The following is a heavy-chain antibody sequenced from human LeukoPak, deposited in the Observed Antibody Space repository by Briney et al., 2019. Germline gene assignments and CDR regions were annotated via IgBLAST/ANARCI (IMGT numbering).Heavy chain of an antibody. CDR2: ISAYNGDT. CDR3: ASGPPGPYAY. Sequence: ASVKVSCKTSSYTFRSYGLSWVRQAPGQGLEWMGWISAYNGDTNYAQKRQGRVTMTTDTSTSTAYMELRSLRSDDTAVYDCASGPPGPYAYWGQGTLVTVSS. CDR1: SYTFRSYG. D-gene: IGHD2-2*01. V-gene: IGHV1-18*01. J-gene: IGHJ4*02.